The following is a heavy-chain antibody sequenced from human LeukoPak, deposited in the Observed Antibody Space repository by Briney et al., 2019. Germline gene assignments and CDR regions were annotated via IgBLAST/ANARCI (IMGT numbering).Heavy chain of an antibody. CDR2: IIPIFGTA. Sequence: ASVKVSCKASVGTFSSYAISWVRQAPGQGLEWMGGIIPIFGTANYAQKFQGRVTITADESTSTAYMEMSGLRSEDTAVYYCARAWEVRLMVVIAIDYWGQGTLVTVSS. CDR3: ARAWEVRLMVVIAIDY. V-gene: IGHV1-69*01. J-gene: IGHJ4*02. D-gene: IGHD2-21*01. CDR1: VGTFSSYA.